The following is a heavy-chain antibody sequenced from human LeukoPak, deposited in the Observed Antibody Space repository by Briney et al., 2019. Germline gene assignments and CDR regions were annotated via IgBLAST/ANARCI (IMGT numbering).Heavy chain of an antibody. V-gene: IGHV3-21*01. Sequence: PGGSLRLSCAASGFTFSSYSMNWVRQASGKGLEWVSSISSSSSYIYYADSVKGRFTISRDNAKNSLYLQMNSLRAEDTAVYYCARGGVAQQLVSNWFDPWGQGTLVTVSS. CDR3: ARGGVAQQLVSNWFDP. CDR2: ISSSSSYI. CDR1: GFTFSSYS. J-gene: IGHJ5*02. D-gene: IGHD6-13*01.